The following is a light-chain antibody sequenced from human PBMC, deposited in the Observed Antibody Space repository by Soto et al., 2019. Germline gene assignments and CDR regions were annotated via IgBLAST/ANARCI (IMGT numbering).Light chain of an antibody. CDR3: QQYGSSAWT. CDR2: GAS. J-gene: IGKJ1*01. Sequence: EIVLTQSPGTLSLSPGERATLSCRASQSVSSXYLAWYQQKPGQAPRLLIYGASSRASGIPDRFSGSGSGTDFTLTISRLEAEDFAVYYCQQYGSSAWTFGQGTKVEIK. V-gene: IGKV3-20*01. CDR1: QSVSSXY.